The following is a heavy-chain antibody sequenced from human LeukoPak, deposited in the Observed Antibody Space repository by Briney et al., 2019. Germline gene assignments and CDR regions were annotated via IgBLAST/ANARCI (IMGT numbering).Heavy chain of an antibody. CDR2: INPSGGST. J-gene: IGHJ5*02. V-gene: IGHV1-46*01. D-gene: IGHD6-13*01. CDR3: AAGYSSSAFDP. CDR1: GYTFTSYY. Sequence: GASEKVSCKASGYTFTSYYMHWVRQAPGQGLEWMGIINPSGGSTSYARKFQGRVTMTRDMSTSTVYMELSSLRSEDTAVYYCAAGYSSSAFDPWGQGTLVTVSS.